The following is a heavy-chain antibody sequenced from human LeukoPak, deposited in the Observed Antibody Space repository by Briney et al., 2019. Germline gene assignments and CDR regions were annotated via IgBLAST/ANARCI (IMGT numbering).Heavy chain of an antibody. CDR1: GYTFTDYY. J-gene: IGHJ4*02. Sequence: ASVKVSCKVSGYTFTDYYMHWVQQAPGKGLEWMGLVDPEDGETIYAEKFQGRVTITADTSTDTAYMKLSSPRSEDTAVYYCATAKAVAGDFDYWGQGTLVTVSS. CDR3: ATAKAVAGDFDY. V-gene: IGHV1-69-2*01. D-gene: IGHD6-19*01. CDR2: VDPEDGET.